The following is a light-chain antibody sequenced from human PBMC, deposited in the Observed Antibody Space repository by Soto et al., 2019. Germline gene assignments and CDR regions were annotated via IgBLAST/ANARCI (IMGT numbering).Light chain of an antibody. CDR3: QQYNSDPYT. CDR2: DSS. V-gene: IGKV1-5*01. J-gene: IGKJ2*01. Sequence: DIQMTQSPSTLSASVGDRVTISRRASQPISNWLAWYQQKPGKAPKLLIYDSSSLETGVPPRFSGTGSGTQYTLTISSLQPDDSATYYCQQYNSDPYTFGQGTRLQIK. CDR1: QPISNW.